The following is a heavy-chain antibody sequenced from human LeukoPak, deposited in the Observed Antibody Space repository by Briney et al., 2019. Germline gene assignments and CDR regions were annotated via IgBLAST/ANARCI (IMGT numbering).Heavy chain of an antibody. Sequence: PGGSLRLSCAASGFRFTDYWMTWVRQAPGKGLEWVANIKQDGSEKYYVDSVKGRFTISRDNAKNSLYLQMNSLRAEDTAVYYCARSTSTSCCFDAFDIWGQGTMVTVSS. CDR2: IKQDGSEK. V-gene: IGHV3-7*01. J-gene: IGHJ3*02. CDR1: GFRFTDYW. D-gene: IGHD2-2*01. CDR3: ARSTSTSCCFDAFDI.